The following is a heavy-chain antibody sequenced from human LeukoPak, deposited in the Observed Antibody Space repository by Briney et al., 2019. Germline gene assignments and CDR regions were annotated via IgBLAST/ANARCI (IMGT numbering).Heavy chain of an antibody. CDR3: ARASRFGGLSIAY. J-gene: IGHJ4*02. D-gene: IGHD3-16*01. CDR2: ISSSGSTI. V-gene: IGHV3-48*03. Sequence: GGSLRLSCAASGFTFSSYEMNWVRQAPGKGLEWVSYISSSGSTIYYADSVKGRFTISRDNAKNSLYLQMNSLRAEDTAVYYCARASRFGGLSIAYWGQGTLVTVSS. CDR1: GFTFSSYE.